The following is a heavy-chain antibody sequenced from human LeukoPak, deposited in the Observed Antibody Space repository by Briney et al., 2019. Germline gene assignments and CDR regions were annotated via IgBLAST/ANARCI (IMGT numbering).Heavy chain of an antibody. Sequence: SETLSLTCTVSGGSLNSYYWSWIRQPPGKGLEWIGYIFYSGNTNYNPSLKSRVTISVDTSKNQFSLKLSSVTAADTAVYYCARRGYTFGYLFDSWGQGTLVTVSS. CDR1: GGSLNSYY. D-gene: IGHD5-18*01. J-gene: IGHJ4*02. CDR3: ARRGYTFGYLFDS. V-gene: IGHV4-59*08. CDR2: IFYSGNT.